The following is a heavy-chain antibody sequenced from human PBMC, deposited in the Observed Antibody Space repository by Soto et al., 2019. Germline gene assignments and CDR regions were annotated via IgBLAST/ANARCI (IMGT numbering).Heavy chain of an antibody. CDR2: IRYGGSNK. CDR1: GFIFSSYD. CDR3: ARECVDTVTSITIPFDY. V-gene: IGHV3-33*08. Sequence: PGGSLRLSCAASGFIFSSYDMHWVRQAPGKGLEWVAVIRYGGSNKYYADSVKGRSTISRDNSKKSLYLQMNSLRADDTAVYYCARECVDTVTSITIPFDYWGQGALVTVSS. J-gene: IGHJ4*02. D-gene: IGHD5-12*01.